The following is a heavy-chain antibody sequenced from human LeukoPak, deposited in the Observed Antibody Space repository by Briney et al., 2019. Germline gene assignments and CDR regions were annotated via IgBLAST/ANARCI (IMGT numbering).Heavy chain of an antibody. V-gene: IGHV3-43*01. CDR2: ISWDGDDT. D-gene: IGHD3-22*01. Sequence: PGGSLRLSCAASGFTFDDYTMHWVRQAPGKGLEWVSLISWDGDDTYYADSVKGRFTISRDNSKNTLYLQTNSLRAEDTAVYYCAKDRLDYYDSSGLIDCWGQGTLVTVSS. CDR1: GFTFDDYT. CDR3: AKDRLDYYDSSGLIDC. J-gene: IGHJ4*02.